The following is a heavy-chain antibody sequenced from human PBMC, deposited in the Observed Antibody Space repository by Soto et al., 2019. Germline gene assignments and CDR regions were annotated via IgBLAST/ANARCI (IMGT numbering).Heavy chain of an antibody. CDR2: ISSSSTTI. J-gene: IGHJ6*03. CDR1: GFTFSSYG. Sequence: GSLRLSCAASGFTFSSYGMNWVRQAPGKGLEWVSYISSSSTTIYYADSVRGRFTISRDNAKNSLYLQMNSLRAEDTAVYYCARALWSGYYTLPYYYMDVWGKGT. V-gene: IGHV3-48*01. D-gene: IGHD3-3*01. CDR3: ARALWSGYYTLPYYYMDV.